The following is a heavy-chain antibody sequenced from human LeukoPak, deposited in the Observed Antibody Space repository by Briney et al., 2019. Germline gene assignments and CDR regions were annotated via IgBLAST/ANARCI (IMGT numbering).Heavy chain of an antibody. Sequence: GGSLRLSCAASGFTFNTYDMHWVRQAPGKGLEWVAFIRYDGSNKYYADSVKGRFTISRDNAKNSLYLQMNSLRAEDTAVYYCARVVRGATQGNWFDPWGQGTLVTVSS. D-gene: IGHD3-10*01. CDR1: GFTFNTYD. J-gene: IGHJ5*02. V-gene: IGHV3-30*02. CDR2: IRYDGSNK. CDR3: ARVVRGATQGNWFDP.